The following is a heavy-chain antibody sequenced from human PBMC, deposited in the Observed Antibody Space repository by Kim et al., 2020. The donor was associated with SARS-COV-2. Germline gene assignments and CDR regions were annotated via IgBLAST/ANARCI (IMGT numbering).Heavy chain of an antibody. CDR1: GFTFSSYE. D-gene: IGHD6-13*01. Sequence: GGSLRLSCAASGFTFSSYEMNWVRQAPGKGLEWVSYISSSGSTIYYADSVKGRFTISRDNAKNSLYLQMNSLRAEDTAVYYCALPMGIAAAGTIGKAFDYWGQGTLVTVSS. CDR3: ALPMGIAAAGTIGKAFDY. CDR2: ISSSGSTI. V-gene: IGHV3-48*03. J-gene: IGHJ4*02.